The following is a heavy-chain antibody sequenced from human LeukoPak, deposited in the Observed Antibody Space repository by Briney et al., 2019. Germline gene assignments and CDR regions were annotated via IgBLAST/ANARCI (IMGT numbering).Heavy chain of an antibody. J-gene: IGHJ4*02. Sequence: GGSLRLSCAASGFTFSNYAMSWVRQAAGKGLEWVSGITSGHSTYYADSVKGRFTISRDNSKNTVYLQMNSPRAEDTAVYYCAKDYPECTGTSCSGEAFFDYWGQGTLVTVSS. D-gene: IGHD2-2*01. CDR2: ITSGHST. CDR1: GFTFSNYA. CDR3: AKDYPECTGTSCSGEAFFDY. V-gene: IGHV3-23*01.